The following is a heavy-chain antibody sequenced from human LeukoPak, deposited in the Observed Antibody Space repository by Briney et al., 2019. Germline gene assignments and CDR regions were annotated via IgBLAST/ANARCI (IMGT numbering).Heavy chain of an antibody. V-gene: IGHV1-18*01. Sequence: ASVKLSCKASGYTFTSYGISWVRQAPGQGLEWIGWISAYNGNTNYAQKLQGRVTITTDTSTSTAYTRRRSLRSDDTAVYYCARDLHDYVWGSYSYPGGWFDPWGQGTLVTVSS. J-gene: IGHJ5*02. D-gene: IGHD3-16*02. CDR2: ISAYNGNT. CDR1: GYTFTSYG. CDR3: ARDLHDYVWGSYSYPGGWFDP.